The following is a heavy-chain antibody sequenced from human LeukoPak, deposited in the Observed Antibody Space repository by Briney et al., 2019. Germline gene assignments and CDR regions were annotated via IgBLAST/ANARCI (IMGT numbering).Heavy chain of an antibody. CDR1: GFSFNNYV. J-gene: IGHJ4*02. CDR3: AKSLGNWNDAGTDY. Sequence: GGSLRLSCAASGFSFNNYVMTWVRQAPGKGLEWVSAISGSGGSTYYADSVKGRFTISRDNSKSTLYLQMNSLRAEDTAVYYCAKSLGNWNDAGTDYWGQGTLVTVSS. V-gene: IGHV3-23*01. D-gene: IGHD1-1*01. CDR2: ISGSGGST.